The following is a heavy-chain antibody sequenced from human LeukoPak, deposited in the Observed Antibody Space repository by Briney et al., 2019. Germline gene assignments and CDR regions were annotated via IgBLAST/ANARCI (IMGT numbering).Heavy chain of an antibody. D-gene: IGHD3-10*01. CDR3: VKGRRAAALSYFDY. V-gene: IGHV3-23*01. J-gene: IGHJ4*02. Sequence: GGSLRLSCAASGFTSSHYAMTWVRQAPGKGLEWVSVISGSGANTYYADSVQGRFTISRDNSTNMLYLQMNSLRAEDTAVYYCVKGRRAAALSYFDYWGQGTVVTVSS. CDR1: GFTSSHYA. CDR2: ISGSGANT.